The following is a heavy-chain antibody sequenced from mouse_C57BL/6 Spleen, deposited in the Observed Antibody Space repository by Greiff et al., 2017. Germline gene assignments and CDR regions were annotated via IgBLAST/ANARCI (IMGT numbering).Heavy chain of an antibody. CDR3: ARGGSYDYDGGYAMYY. CDR1: GYTFPDYY. D-gene: IGHD2-4*01. J-gene: IGHJ4*01. Sequence: VQLQQSGAELVRPGASVKLSCKASGYTFPDYYINWVKQRPGQGLEWIARFYPGSGNTYYNEKFKGKATLTAEKSSSTAYMQLRSLTSEDSAVYFCARGGSYDYDGGYAMYYWGQGTSVTVSS. CDR2: FYPGSGNT. V-gene: IGHV1-76*01.